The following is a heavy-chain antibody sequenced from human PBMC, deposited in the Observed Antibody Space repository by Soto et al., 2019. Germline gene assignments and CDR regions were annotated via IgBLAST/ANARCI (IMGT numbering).Heavy chain of an antibody. CDR1: GGTFSSYT. CDR3: ARTGTVGYCSGGSCYSSGWFDP. D-gene: IGHD2-15*01. J-gene: IGHJ5*02. V-gene: IGHV1-69*02. CDR2: IIPILGIA. Sequence: QVQLVQSGAEVKKPGSSVKVSCKASGGTFSSYTISWVRQAPGHGLEWMGRIIPILGIANYAQKFQGRVTITADNSTSTAYMELSSLRSEDTAVYYCARTGTVGYCSGGSCYSSGWFDPWGQGTLVTVSS.